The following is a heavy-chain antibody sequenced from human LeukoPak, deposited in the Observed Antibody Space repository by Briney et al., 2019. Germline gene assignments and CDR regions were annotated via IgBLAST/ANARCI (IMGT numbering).Heavy chain of an antibody. J-gene: IGHJ4*02. CDR2: MNPNSGNT. D-gene: IGHD3-9*01. CDR1: GYTFTDYD. Sequence: SSVKVSCKASGYTFTDYDINWVRQATGQGLEWMGWMNPNSGNTGYTQKFQGRVTMTRNTSISTAYMELSSLRSEDTAVYYCARAELRYFDWPPGDYWGQGTLVTVSS. CDR3: ARAELRYFDWPPGDY. V-gene: IGHV1-8*01.